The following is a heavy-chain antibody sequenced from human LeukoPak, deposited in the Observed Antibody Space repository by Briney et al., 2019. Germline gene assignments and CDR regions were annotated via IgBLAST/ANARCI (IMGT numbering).Heavy chain of an antibody. CDR3: AREGGPYRPLDY. Sequence: SGTLSLTCGVSGGSFTSTNWWTWIRPPPGKGLEWIGEVHLNGNTNYNPSLYGRVTMSVDKSENHVSLKLTSLTAADTAVYYCAREGGPYRPLDYSGQGTLVTVTS. D-gene: IGHD6-25*01. CDR1: GGSFTSTNW. V-gene: IGHV4-4*02. J-gene: IGHJ4*02. CDR2: VHLNGNT.